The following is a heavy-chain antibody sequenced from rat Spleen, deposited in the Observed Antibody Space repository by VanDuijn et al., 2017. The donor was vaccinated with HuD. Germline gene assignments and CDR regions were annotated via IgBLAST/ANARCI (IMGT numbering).Heavy chain of an antibody. CDR2: INSAGTT. V-gene: IGHV3-3*01. CDR3: ARSDGVHYFLPFAD. D-gene: IGHD1-12*02. Sequence: EVQLQESGPGLVKPSQSLSLTCSVTGYSITSSYRWNWIRKFPGNKLEWMGYINSAGTTIYSPFLKSRISITSDTSKNQFFLQVNSVTTDDTATYYCARSDGVHYFLPFADWGQGSLVTVSS. J-gene: IGHJ3*01. CDR1: GYSITSSYR.